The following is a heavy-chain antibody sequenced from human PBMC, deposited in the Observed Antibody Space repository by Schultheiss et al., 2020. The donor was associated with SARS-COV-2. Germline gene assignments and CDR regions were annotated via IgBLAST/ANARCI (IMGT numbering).Heavy chain of an antibody. CDR1: GYTFTSYG. Sequence: SVKVSCKASGYTFTSYGISWVRQAPGQGLEWMGGIIPIFGTANYAQKFQGRVTITADESTNTAYMELSSLRSEDTAVYYCASPGLRYDSSGYYPANFDYWGQGTLVTVSS. J-gene: IGHJ4*02. CDR3: ASPGLRYDSSGYYPANFDY. CDR2: IIPIFGTA. D-gene: IGHD3-22*01. V-gene: IGHV1-69*13.